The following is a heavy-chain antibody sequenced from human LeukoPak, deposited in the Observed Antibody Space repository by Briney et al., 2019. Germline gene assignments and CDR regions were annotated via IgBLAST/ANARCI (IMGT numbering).Heavy chain of an antibody. Sequence: GGSLRLSCAASGFTFSSYGMHWVRQAPGKGLEWVAFIRYDGSNKYYADSVKGRFTISRDNSKNTLYLQMNSLRAEDAAVYYCAKGGSSWYHFDYWGQGTLVTVSS. CDR1: GFTFSSYG. D-gene: IGHD6-13*01. J-gene: IGHJ4*02. CDR2: IRYDGSNK. CDR3: AKGGSSWYHFDY. V-gene: IGHV3-30*02.